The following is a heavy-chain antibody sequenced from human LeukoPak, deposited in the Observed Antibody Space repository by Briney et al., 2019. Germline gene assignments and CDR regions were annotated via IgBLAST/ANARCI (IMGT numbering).Heavy chain of an antibody. V-gene: IGHV1-69*01. CDR2: IIPIFGTA. CDR1: GGTFSSYA. Sequence: ASVKVSCKASGGTFSSYAISWVRQAPGQGLEWMGGIIPIFGTASYAQKFQGRVTITADESTSTAYMELSSLRSEDTAVYYCARDVNGAIWLDPGEYYFDYWGQGTLVTVSS. CDR3: ARDVNGAIWLDPGEYYFDY. D-gene: IGHD6-19*01. J-gene: IGHJ4*02.